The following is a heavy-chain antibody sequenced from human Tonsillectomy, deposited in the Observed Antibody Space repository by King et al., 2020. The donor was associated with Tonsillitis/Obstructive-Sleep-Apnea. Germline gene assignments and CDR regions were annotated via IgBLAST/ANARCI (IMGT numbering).Heavy chain of an antibody. CDR1: GFTFSSYS. V-gene: IGHV3-21*01. D-gene: IGHD5-18*01. Sequence: VQLVESGGGLVKPGGSLRLSCAASGFTFSSYSMNWVRQAPGKGLEWVSSISSSSSYIYYADSVKGRFTISRDNAKNSLYLQMNSLRAEDTAVYYCARDDFLGGIQLWLLGAAASPDYWGQGTLVTVSS. CDR2: ISSSSSYI. J-gene: IGHJ4*02. CDR3: ARDDFLGGIQLWLLGAAASPDY.